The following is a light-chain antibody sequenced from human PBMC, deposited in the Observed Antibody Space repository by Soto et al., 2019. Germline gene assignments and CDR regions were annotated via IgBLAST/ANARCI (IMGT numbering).Light chain of an antibody. CDR1: SSNIGANYD. V-gene: IGLV1-40*01. Sequence: QSVLTQPPSVSGAPGQRVTISCTGSSSNIGANYDVHWYQQLPGTAPKLLISDSTDRPSGVPDRFSGSKSGTSASLAITGLQAEDEADYYCQSFDSILTAWVFGGWTKLTVL. CDR2: DST. J-gene: IGLJ3*02. CDR3: QSFDSILTAWV.